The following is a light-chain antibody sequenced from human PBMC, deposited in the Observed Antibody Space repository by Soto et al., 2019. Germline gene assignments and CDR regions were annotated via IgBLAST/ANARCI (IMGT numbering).Light chain of an antibody. J-gene: IGKJ5*01. CDR3: HQRYHRPTLT. CDR1: QSVSSN. CDR2: DAS. Sequence: TRSPATLSVAQGERATRSCRANQSVSSNLAWYQQKPGQAPRLLIYDASNRATGVPARFSGSGSGTNFALTISSLEPEYFAAYYCHQRYHRPTLTFGQGTRLEIK. V-gene: IGKV3-11*01.